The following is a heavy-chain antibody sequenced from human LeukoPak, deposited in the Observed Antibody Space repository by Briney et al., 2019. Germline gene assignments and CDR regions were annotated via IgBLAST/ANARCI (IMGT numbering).Heavy chain of an antibody. CDR3: ARSIVVPAAFDY. D-gene: IGHD2-2*01. CDR1: GFTFSSYW. CDR2: IKQDGSEK. Sequence: QSGGSLRLSCAASGFTFSSYWMSWVRQAPGKGREGVANIKQDGSEKYYVDSVKGRFTISRDNAKNSLYLQMNSLRAEDTAVYYCARSIVVPAAFDYWGQGTLVTVSS. V-gene: IGHV3-7*03. J-gene: IGHJ4*02.